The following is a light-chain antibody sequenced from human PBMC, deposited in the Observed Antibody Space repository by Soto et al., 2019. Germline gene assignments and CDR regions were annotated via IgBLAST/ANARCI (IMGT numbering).Light chain of an antibody. V-gene: IGKV3-15*01. CDR1: QSVRRS. Sequence: EIMMTKSPGTLSVSQRERVTLSCRASQSVRRSLVWYQQKPGQAPRLLIYDASTRAAGVPARFSGSGSGTEFTLTISGLQSEDFAVYYCQQRYRWPPITFGQGTRLEI. J-gene: IGKJ5*01. CDR2: DAS. CDR3: QQRYRWPPIT.